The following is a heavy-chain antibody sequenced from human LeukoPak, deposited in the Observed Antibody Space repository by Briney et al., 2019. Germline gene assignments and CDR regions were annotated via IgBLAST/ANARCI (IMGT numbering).Heavy chain of an antibody. CDR2: ISYDGSNK. CDR3: ARGGSSDYETTRGDY. Sequence: GGSLRLSCAASGFTFSSYGMHWVRQAPGKGLEWVAVISYDGSNKYYADSVKGRFTISRDNSKNTLYLQMNSLRAEDTAVYYCARGGSSDYETTRGDYWGQGTLVTVSS. D-gene: IGHD3-16*01. J-gene: IGHJ4*02. V-gene: IGHV3-30*03. CDR1: GFTFSSYG.